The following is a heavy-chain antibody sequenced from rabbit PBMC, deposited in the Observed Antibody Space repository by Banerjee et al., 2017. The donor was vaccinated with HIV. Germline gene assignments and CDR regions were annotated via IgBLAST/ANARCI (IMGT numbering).Heavy chain of an antibody. CDR3: ARDKTSSTGYHFGL. J-gene: IGHJ4*01. Sequence: SWVNGRFTISKTSSTTVTLQMTSLTAADTATYFCARDKTSSTGYHFGLWGPGTLVTVS. D-gene: IGHD1-1*01. V-gene: IGHV1S40*01.